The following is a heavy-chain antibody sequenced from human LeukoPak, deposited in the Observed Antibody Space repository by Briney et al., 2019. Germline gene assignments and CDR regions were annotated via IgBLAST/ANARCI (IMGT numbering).Heavy chain of an antibody. J-gene: IGHJ4*02. Sequence: PGGSLRLSCAPSRFTFSSYGMHWVRQAPGKGLEWVAFIRYDGSNKYYADSVKGRFTISRDNSKNTLYLQMNSLRAEDTAVYYCAKDRRIHVYHFDYWGQGTLVTDSS. CDR1: RFTFSSYG. CDR3: AKDRRIHVYHFDY. CDR2: IRYDGSNK. V-gene: IGHV3-30*02. D-gene: IGHD5-18*01.